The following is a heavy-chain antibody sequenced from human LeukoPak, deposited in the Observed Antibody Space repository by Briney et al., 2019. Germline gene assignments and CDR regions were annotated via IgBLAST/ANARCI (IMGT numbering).Heavy chain of an antibody. CDR1: GFSVSTYG. D-gene: IGHD2-21*02. V-gene: IGHV3-23*01. Sequence: QSGGSLRLSCAGSGFSVSTYGMNWVRQAPGKGLEWVAGIYGSGAITYYADSVKGRFTISRDSSKNTVSLQMNSLRADDTAVYYCAKDRSLKAVSANWFDPWGQGTLVTVSS. J-gene: IGHJ5*02. CDR3: AKDRSLKAVSANWFDP. CDR2: IYGSGAIT.